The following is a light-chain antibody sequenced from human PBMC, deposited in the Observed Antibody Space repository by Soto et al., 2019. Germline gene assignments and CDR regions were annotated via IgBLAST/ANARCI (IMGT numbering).Light chain of an antibody. CDR2: GAS. J-gene: IGKJ1*01. V-gene: IGKV3-15*01. CDR1: QSVSGN. CDR3: QQYNNWPPA. Sequence: EIVMTQSPATLSVSPGERATLFCRASQSVSGNLAWYQQKPGQAPRLLIYGASTRATAIPARFSGSGSGTEFTLTISSLQSEDFVVYYCQQYNNWPPAFGQGTKVEIK.